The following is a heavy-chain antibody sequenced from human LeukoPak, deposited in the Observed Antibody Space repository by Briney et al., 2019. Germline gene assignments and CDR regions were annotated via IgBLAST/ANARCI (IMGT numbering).Heavy chain of an antibody. V-gene: IGHV4-59*01. Sequence: SETLPLTCTVSGAAIRGFYWSWFRQPPGKGLDWIGHISNTGTTTYNPFLKSRVTISEYMSENQFSLSLSSVTAADTAVYYCARAIPGNPFDYWGQGTLVTVSS. CDR3: ARAIPGNPFDY. CDR1: GAAIRGFY. CDR2: ISNTGTT. D-gene: IGHD1-20*01. J-gene: IGHJ4*02.